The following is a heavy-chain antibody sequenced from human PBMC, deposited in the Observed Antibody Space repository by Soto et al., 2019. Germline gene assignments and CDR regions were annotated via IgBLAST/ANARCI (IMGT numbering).Heavy chain of an antibody. J-gene: IGHJ4*02. Sequence: ASVKVSCKASGYTFPNYAIHWVRQAPGQRLEWMGWINAGNGNTKYSQKFQGRVTITRDTSASTAYMELSSLRSEDTAVYYCARGLNGYSHYFDYWGQGTLVTVSS. D-gene: IGHD5-18*01. V-gene: IGHV1-3*01. CDR2: INAGNGNT. CDR1: GYTFPNYA. CDR3: ARGLNGYSHYFDY.